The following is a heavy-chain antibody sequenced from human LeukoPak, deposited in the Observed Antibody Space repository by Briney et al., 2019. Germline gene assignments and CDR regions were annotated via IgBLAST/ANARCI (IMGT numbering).Heavy chain of an antibody. Sequence: SETLSLTCTVSGGSISSYYWSWIRQPPGKGPEWIGYIYYSGSTNYNPSLKSRVTISVDTSKNQFSLKLSSVTAADTAVYYCARVSGFWSRYPNWFDPWGQGTLVTVSS. CDR3: ARVSGFWSRYPNWFDP. CDR2: IYYSGST. D-gene: IGHD3-3*01. J-gene: IGHJ5*02. V-gene: IGHV4-59*01. CDR1: GGSISSYY.